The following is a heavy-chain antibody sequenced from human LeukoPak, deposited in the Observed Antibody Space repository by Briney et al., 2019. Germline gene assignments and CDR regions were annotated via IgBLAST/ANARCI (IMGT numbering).Heavy chain of an antibody. D-gene: IGHD3/OR15-3a*01. CDR3: ARQTGSGLFILP. V-gene: IGHV4-39*01. J-gene: IGHJ4*02. CDR1: GVSISSSNSY. CDR2: IYYSGNT. Sequence: PSETLSLTCTVSGVSISSSNSYWGWIRQPPGKGLEWIGSIYYSGNTYYNASLRSQVSISIDTSKNQFSLKLTSVTAADTAVYYCARQTGSGLFILPGGQGTLVTVSS.